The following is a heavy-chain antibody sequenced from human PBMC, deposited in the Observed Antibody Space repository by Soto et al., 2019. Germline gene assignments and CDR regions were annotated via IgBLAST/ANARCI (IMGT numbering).Heavy chain of an antibody. CDR2: ISPYTDDP. Sequence: QGQLVQSGVEVKKPGASVKVSCSASGNTFTNFGVTWVRQAPGQGLEWMGWISPYTDDPSYAQKFQGRVTMTIDTSTSTSYWDLRSLTSYDTAVYYWARVIPGAEAWFHPWGQGTLVTVSS. V-gene: IGHV1-18*01. J-gene: IGHJ5*02. D-gene: IGHD2-2*01. CDR1: GNTFTNFG. CDR3: ARVIPGAEAWFHP.